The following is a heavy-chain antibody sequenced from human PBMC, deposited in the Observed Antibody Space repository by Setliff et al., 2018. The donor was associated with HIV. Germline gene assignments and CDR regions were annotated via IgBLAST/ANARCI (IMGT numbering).Heavy chain of an antibody. V-gene: IGHV3-30*01. Sequence: GGSLRLSCVASGFTFSNFAMHWVRQAPGKGLEWVSVISYDGSRIYYVESVKGRFTISRDNSNNTLYLQLNSLRPEDTAVYFCAREQPSNLGPRPIDSWGQGTLVTVSS. D-gene: IGHD6-6*01. J-gene: IGHJ4*02. CDR1: GFTFSNFA. CDR3: AREQPSNLGPRPIDS. CDR2: ISYDGSRI.